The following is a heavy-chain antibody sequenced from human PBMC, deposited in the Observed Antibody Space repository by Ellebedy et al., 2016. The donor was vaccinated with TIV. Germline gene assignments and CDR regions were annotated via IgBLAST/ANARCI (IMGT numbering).Heavy chain of an antibody. Sequence: MPSETLSLTCTVAGGSISSGGHYWSWIRQHPGKGLAWIGYIYYSGSTNYKPALKGRVTISVDTAKHKFSLKLNSVTAADTAVYYCARGGAGGYWYFDLWGRGTLVTVSS. CDR2: IYYSGST. CDR3: ARGGAGGYWYFDL. V-gene: IGHV4-31*03. J-gene: IGHJ2*01. CDR1: GGSISSGGHY. D-gene: IGHD4-23*01.